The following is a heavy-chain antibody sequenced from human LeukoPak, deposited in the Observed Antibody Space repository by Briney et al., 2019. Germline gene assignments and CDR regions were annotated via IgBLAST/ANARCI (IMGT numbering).Heavy chain of an antibody. CDR2: IYTSGST. CDR3: ARANGRGSGVTQIRPAAGMRYYYMDV. J-gene: IGHJ6*03. V-gene: IGHV4-61*02. CDR1: GASISSGSYY. Sequence: PSETLSLTCTVSGASISSGSYYWSWIRQPAGKGLEWIGRIYTSGSTNYNPSLKSRVTISVDTSKNQFSLKLSSVTAADTAVYYCARANGRGSGVTQIRPAAGMRYYYMDVWGKGTTVTVSS. D-gene: IGHD6-13*01.